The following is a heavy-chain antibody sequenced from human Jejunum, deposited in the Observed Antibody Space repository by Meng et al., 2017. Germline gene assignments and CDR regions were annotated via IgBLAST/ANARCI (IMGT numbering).Heavy chain of an antibody. D-gene: IGHD6-13*01. V-gene: IGHV4-4*02. J-gene: IGHJ5*02. CDR3: ARDLLGPAIAATGWFDP. CDR1: GASISDNNW. Sequence: GQLQGPGPGLVTLSGTLSLTCAVSGASISDNNWWSWVRQAPGKGLEWIGEIHHTGNINYNPSLKSRVTMSLDKPKNQFSLEVTSVTAADTAVYYCARDLLGPAIAATGWFDPWGQGTLVTVSS. CDR2: IHHTGNI.